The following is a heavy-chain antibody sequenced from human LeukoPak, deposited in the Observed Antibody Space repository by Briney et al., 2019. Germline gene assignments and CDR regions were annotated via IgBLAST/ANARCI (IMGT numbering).Heavy chain of an antibody. J-gene: IGHJ5*02. CDR3: ARGGAVLLWFGELLRKGFDP. CDR1: GGSFSGYY. Sequence: PSETLSLTCAVYGGSFSGYYWSWLRQPPGKGLEWIGEINHSGSTNYNPSLKSRVTISVDMSKNQFSLKLSSVTAADTAVYYCARGGAVLLWFGELLRKGFDPWGQGTLVTVSS. V-gene: IGHV4-34*01. CDR2: INHSGST. D-gene: IGHD3-10*01.